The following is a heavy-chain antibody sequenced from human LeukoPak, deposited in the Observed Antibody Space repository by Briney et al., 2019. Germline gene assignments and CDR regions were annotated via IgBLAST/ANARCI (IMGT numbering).Heavy chain of an antibody. CDR3: ARGNYGDYSNWFDP. Sequence: SQTLSLTCTVSGGSISRGGNSWSWIRQHPARGLEWIGYIYYSGSTYYNPSLKTRVTISIDTSENQFSLKLSSVTAADTAVYYCARGNYGDYSNWFDPWGQGTLVTVSS. V-gene: IGHV4-31*03. CDR1: GGSISRGGNS. J-gene: IGHJ5*02. D-gene: IGHD4-17*01. CDR2: IYYSGST.